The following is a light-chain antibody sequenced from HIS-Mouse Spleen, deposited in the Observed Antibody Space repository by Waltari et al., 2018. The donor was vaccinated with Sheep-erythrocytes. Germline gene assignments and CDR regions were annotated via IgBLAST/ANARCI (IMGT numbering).Light chain of an antibody. CDR3: QQSYSTPLT. CDR1: QSIGSS. Sequence: EIVLTQSPDFQSVTPKEKVTITCRASQSIGSSLHWYQQKPDQSPKLLIKYASQSFSGVPSRFSGSGSGTDFTLTISSLQPEDFATYYCQQSYSTPLTFGGGTKVEIK. V-gene: IGKV6-21*01. J-gene: IGKJ4*01. CDR2: YAS.